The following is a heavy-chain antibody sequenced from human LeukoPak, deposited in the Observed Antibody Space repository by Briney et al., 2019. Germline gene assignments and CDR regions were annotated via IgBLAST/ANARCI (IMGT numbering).Heavy chain of an antibody. Sequence: GASVKVSCKASGGTFSSYAISWVRQAPGQGLEWMGRIIPILGIANYAQKFQGRVTIIADKSTSTAYMELSSLRSEDTAVHYCARAPAPYYGDYFYNWFDPWGQGTLVTVSS. V-gene: IGHV1-69*04. CDR1: GGTFSSYA. CDR3: ARAPAPYYGDYFYNWFDP. D-gene: IGHD4-17*01. CDR2: IIPILGIA. J-gene: IGHJ5*02.